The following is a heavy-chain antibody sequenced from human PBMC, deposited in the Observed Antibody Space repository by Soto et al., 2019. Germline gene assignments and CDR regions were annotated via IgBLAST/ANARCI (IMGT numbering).Heavy chain of an antibody. CDR2: VYTVGST. CDR1: GGSLSNYY. CDR3: ARSPLTHSYAQFDS. V-gene: IGHV4-4*07. D-gene: IGHD3-16*01. Sequence: NPSETLSLTCTVSGGSLSNYYWSWIRQPAGKALEWIGRVYTVGSTNYNPSFKSRVTMSIDTSKNQFSLRLASATAADTAVYYCARSPLTHSYAQFDSWGQGSLVTVSS. J-gene: IGHJ4*02.